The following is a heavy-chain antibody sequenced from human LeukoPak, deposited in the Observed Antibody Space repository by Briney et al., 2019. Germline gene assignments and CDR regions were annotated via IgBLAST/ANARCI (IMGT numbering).Heavy chain of an antibody. CDR2: INPNSGGT. D-gene: IGHD6-13*01. V-gene: IGHV1-2*02. J-gene: IGHJ4*03. Sequence: SVNLSRKASGYTFTGYYMHWVRQAPGQGLEWMGWINPNSGGTNYAQKFQGRVTMTRDTSISTAYMELSRLRSDDTAVYYCAIDSTWENYFDYWGPGTPVTVSS. CDR1: GYTFTGYY. CDR3: AIDSTWENYFDY.